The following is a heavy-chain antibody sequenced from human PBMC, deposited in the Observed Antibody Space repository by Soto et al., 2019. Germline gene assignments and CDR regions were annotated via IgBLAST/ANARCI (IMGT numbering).Heavy chain of an antibody. V-gene: IGHV3-49*03. D-gene: IGHD6-6*01. J-gene: IGHJ6*02. CDR1: GFTFGDYA. CDR3: TRYSSSWGYYYYYGMDV. Sequence: GGSLRLSCTASGFTFGDYAMSWFRQAPGKGLEWVGFIRSKAYGGTTEYAASVKGRFTISRDDSKSIAYLQMNSLKTEDTAVYYCTRYSSSWGYYYYYGMDVWGQGTTVTVSS. CDR2: IRSKAYGGTT.